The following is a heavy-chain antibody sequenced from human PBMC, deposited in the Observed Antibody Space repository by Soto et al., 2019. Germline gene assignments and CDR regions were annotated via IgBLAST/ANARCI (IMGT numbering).Heavy chain of an antibody. CDR3: ARGGFGVVIIRLSWFDP. J-gene: IGHJ5*02. D-gene: IGHD3-3*01. V-gene: IGHV4-34*01. Sequence: PSETLSLTCAVYGGSFSGYYCSWIRQPPGKGLEWIGEINHSGSTNYNPSLKSRVTISVDTSKNQFSLKLSSVTAADTAVYYCARGGFGVVIIRLSWFDPWGQGTLVTVSS. CDR2: INHSGST. CDR1: GGSFSGYY.